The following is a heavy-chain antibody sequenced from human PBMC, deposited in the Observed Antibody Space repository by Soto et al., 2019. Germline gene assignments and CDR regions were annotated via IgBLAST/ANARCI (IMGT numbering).Heavy chain of an antibody. V-gene: IGHV3-23*01. CDR1: GFTFSNYA. CDR3: TEKYYSDA. J-gene: IGHJ4*02. CDR2: INIVGGNT. Sequence: VQLLESGGGLVQPGGSLRLSCAASGFTFSNYAMSWVRQAPGKALEWVSSINIVGGNTNYAFSARGRFTMSSDDSNNTVFYQLNSLRAEDTTIYYCTEKYYSDAWGQGTLITVSS.